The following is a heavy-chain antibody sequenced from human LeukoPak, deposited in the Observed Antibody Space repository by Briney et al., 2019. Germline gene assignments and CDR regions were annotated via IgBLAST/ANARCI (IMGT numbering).Heavy chain of an antibody. J-gene: IGHJ4*02. CDR2: INHSGST. Sequence: TSETLSLTCAVYGGSFSGYYWSWIRQPPGKGLEWIGEINHSGSTNYNPSLKSRVTISVDTSKNQFSLKLSSVTAADTAVYYCARGLKTYFDYWGQGTLVTVSS. CDR3: ARGLKTYFDY. CDR1: GGSFSGYY. V-gene: IGHV4-34*01.